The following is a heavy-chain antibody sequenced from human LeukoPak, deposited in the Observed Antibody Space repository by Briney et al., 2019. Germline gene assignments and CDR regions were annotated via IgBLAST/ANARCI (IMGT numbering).Heavy chain of an antibody. CDR3: ARVNLQNWNQPPRPGRYYFDY. V-gene: IGHV1-69*17. CDR1: GGTFSSYA. CDR2: IIPIFGIA. D-gene: IGHD1-1*01. Sequence: SVRVSCKASGGTFSSYAISWVRQAPGQGIEWMGGIIPIFGIANYAQKFQGRVTITADKSTSTAYMELGSLRSEDTAVYYCARVNLQNWNQPPRPGRYYFDYWGQGTLVTVSS. J-gene: IGHJ4*02.